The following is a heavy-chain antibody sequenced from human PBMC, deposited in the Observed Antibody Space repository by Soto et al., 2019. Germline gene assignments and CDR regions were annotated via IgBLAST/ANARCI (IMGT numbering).Heavy chain of an antibody. V-gene: IGHV4-30-4*01. CDR2: IYYSGST. D-gene: IGHD3-9*01. CDR3: ARANYDILTGYYPFDY. Sequence: QVQLQESGPGLVKPSQTLSLTCTVSGGSISSGDYYWSWIRQPPGKGLEWIGDIYYSGSTYYNPSLKSRVTISVDTSKNQFSLKLSSVTAADTAVYYCARANYDILTGYYPFDYWGQGTLVTVSS. J-gene: IGHJ4*02. CDR1: GGSISSGDYY.